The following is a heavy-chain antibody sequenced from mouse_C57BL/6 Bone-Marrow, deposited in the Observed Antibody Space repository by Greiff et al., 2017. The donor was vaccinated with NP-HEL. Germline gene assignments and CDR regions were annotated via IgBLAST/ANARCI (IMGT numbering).Heavy chain of an antibody. CDR1: GYTFTSYR. CDR3: ARGRTVVFDY. D-gene: IGHD1-1*01. CDR2: IDPSDSET. V-gene: IGHV1-52*01. Sequence: QVQLQQPGAELVRPGSSVKLSCKASGYTFTSYRMHWVKQRPIQGLEWIGNIDPSDSETHYNQKFKDKATLTVDKSSSTAYMQLSSLTSEDSAVYYCARGRTVVFDYWGQGTTLTVSS. J-gene: IGHJ2*01.